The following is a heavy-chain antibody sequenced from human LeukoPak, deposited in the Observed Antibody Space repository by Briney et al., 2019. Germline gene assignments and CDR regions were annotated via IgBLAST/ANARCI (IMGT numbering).Heavy chain of an antibody. Sequence: PGGSLRLSCSASGFVYSAFWMSWVRQAPGKGLEWVANIKQDGSEKYYVDSVKGRFTIARGNAKNTVFLQMDSLRAEDTAVYFCARESVRRISMRARGYFDYWGQGTRVTVSS. J-gene: IGHJ4*02. V-gene: IGHV3-7*01. CDR2: IKQDGSEK. CDR1: GFVYSAFW. D-gene: IGHD3-22*01. CDR3: ARESVRRISMRARGYFDY.